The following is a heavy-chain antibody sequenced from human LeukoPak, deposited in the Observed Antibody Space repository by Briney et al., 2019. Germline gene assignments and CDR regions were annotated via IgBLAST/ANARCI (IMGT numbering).Heavy chain of an antibody. CDR2: IKPDGSEK. J-gene: IGHJ4*02. CDR3: ARDQTPFA. CDR1: GFTHSNYW. Sequence: GGSLRLSCAASGFTHSNYWMTWVRQAPGKGLGWVANIKPDGSEKYYVDSVKGRFTISRDNAKNSLYLQMNSLRAEDTAVYYCARDQTPFAWGQGTLVTVSS. V-gene: IGHV3-7*01.